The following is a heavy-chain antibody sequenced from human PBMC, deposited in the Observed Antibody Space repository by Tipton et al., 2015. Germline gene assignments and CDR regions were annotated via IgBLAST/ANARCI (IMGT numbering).Heavy chain of an antibody. J-gene: IGHJ4*02. CDR1: GGSISTYL. V-gene: IGHV4-59*06. D-gene: IGHD2-15*01. CDR3: AGNSWGYGQYYFDY. CDR2: IYYSGST. Sequence: TLSLTCTVSGGSISTYLWSWIRQPPGKGLEWIGYIYYSGSTYYNPSLKSRVTISVDTSKNQFSLRLSSVIAADTAVYYCAGNSWGYGQYYFDYWGQGTLVTVSS.